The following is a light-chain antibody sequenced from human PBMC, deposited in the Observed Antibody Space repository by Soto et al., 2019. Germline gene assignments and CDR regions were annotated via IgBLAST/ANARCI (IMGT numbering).Light chain of an antibody. CDR3: QQYGSSPGT. CDR2: GAS. CDR1: QSVTSNY. Sequence: EIVMTQSPATLSVSPGEKATLPCRASQSVTSNYLAWYQQKPGQAPRLLIFGASIRDTGIPDRFSGSGSGTDFTLTISRLESEDFAVYYCQQYGSSPGTFGQGTKVDIK. V-gene: IGKV3-20*01. J-gene: IGKJ1*01.